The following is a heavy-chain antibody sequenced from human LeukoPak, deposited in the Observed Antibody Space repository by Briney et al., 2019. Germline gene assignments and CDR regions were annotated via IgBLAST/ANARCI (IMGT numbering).Heavy chain of an antibody. V-gene: IGHV5-51*01. D-gene: IGHD1-26*01. J-gene: IGHJ4*02. Sequence: GESLKISCQGSGSGYSFANFWIGWVRQMPGKGLEWMGIIYPGDSDTRYSPSFEGQVTISVDKSVNTAYLQWSSLRASDTAIYFCARRSGSYFNFWGQGTQVIVSS. CDR3: ARRSGSYFNF. CDR2: IYPGDSDT. CDR1: GYSFANFW.